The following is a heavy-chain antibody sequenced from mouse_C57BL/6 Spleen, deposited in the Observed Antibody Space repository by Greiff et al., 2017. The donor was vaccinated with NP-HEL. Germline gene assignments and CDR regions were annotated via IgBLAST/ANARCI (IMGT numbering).Heavy chain of an antibody. V-gene: IGHV1-18*01. CDR3: ARDDGYYAYAMDY. D-gene: IGHD2-3*01. CDR1: GYTFTDYN. CDR2: INPNNGGT. J-gene: IGHJ4*01. Sequence: VQLKESGPELVKPGASVKIPCKASGYTFTDYNMDWVKQSHGKSLEWIGDINPNNGGTIYNQKFKGKATLTVDKSSSTAYMELRSLTSEDTAVYYCARDDGYYAYAMDYWGQGTSVTVSS.